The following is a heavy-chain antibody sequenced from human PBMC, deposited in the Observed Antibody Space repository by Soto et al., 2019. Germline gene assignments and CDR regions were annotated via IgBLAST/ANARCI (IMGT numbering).Heavy chain of an antibody. J-gene: IGHJ4*02. CDR2: VSYDGSNK. CDR1: GFTFSSYG. V-gene: IGHV3-30*18. CDR3: AKEQDLAAWYRSGHYYIDY. D-gene: IGHD6-19*01. Sequence: GGSLRLSCAASGFTFSSYGMHWVRQAPGKGLEWVAVVSYDGSNKYYADSVKGRFTISRDNSKNTLHLQMNSLRVEDTAVYYCAKEQDLAAWYRSGHYYIDYWGQGTLVTVSS.